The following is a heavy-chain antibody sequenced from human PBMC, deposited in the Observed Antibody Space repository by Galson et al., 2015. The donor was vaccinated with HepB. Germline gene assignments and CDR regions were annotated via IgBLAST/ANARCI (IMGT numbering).Heavy chain of an antibody. D-gene: IGHD1-1*01. CDR3: ARQGKNGWSHSPRYYSYMDV. CDR2: ISLGDSDT. J-gene: IGHJ6*03. Sequence: QSGAEVKKPGESLKISCKGSGYTFTNYWIGWVRQMPGKGLEWMGNISLGDSDTSNSPPFHGQLSISADKSFSTAYLQWSSLNASVTAMYSCARQGKNGWSHSPRYYSYMDVWGKGTTVTVSS. CDR1: GYTFTNYW. V-gene: IGHV5-51*03.